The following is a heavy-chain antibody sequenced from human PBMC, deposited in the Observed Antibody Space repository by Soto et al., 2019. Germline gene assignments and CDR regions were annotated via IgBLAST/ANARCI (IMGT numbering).Heavy chain of an antibody. V-gene: IGHV3-30-3*01. CDR3: ARDRGQWLIYFDY. Sequence: QVQLVESGGGVVQPGRSLRLSCAASGFTFSSYAMHWVRQAPGKGLEWVAVVSYHGSDKYYADSVKGRFTISRDNSKNTLYLQMSSLRAEDTAVYYCARDRGQWLIYFDYWGQGTLGTGSS. CDR1: GFTFSSYA. J-gene: IGHJ4*02. D-gene: IGHD6-19*01. CDR2: VSYHGSDK.